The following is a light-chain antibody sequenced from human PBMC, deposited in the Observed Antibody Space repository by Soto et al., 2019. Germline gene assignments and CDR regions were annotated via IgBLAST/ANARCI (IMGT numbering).Light chain of an antibody. CDR1: ESVSSN. Sequence: EIVLTQSPATLSLSPGERATLTCRASESVSSNLAWYQQKRGQAPRLLIYGASTRATGIPPRFSGSGSGAEFTLTITSLQSEDLAVYYCQHYDNWPFTFGQGTRLEI. CDR3: QHYDNWPFT. J-gene: IGKJ5*01. V-gene: IGKV3-15*01. CDR2: GAS.